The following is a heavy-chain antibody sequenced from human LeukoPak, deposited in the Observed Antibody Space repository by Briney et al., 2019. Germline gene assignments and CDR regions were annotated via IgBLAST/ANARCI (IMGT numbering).Heavy chain of an antibody. CDR1: GYTFTGYY. V-gene: IGHV1-2*02. Sequence: ASVKVSCKASGYTFTGYYMHWVRQAPGQGLEWMGWINPNSGGTNYAQKFQGRVTMTRDTSISTAYMEPSRLRSDDTAVYYCARVDTADYYYYMDVWGKGTTVTVSS. CDR2: INPNSGGT. CDR3: ARVDTADYYYYMDV. J-gene: IGHJ6*03. D-gene: IGHD5-18*01.